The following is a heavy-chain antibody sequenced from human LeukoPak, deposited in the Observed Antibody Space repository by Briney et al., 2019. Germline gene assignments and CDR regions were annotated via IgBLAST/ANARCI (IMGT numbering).Heavy chain of an antibody. J-gene: IGHJ3*02. CDR3: ARKYYYDSSGYGVDAFDI. CDR2: IYTSGST. Sequence: SSETLSLTCTVSGGSISSYYWSWIRQPPGKGLEWIGYIYTSGSTNYNSSLKSRVTISEDTSKNQFSLKLSSVTAADTAVYYCARKYYYDSSGYGVDAFDIWGQGTMVTVSS. CDR1: GGSISSYY. D-gene: IGHD3-22*01. V-gene: IGHV4-4*09.